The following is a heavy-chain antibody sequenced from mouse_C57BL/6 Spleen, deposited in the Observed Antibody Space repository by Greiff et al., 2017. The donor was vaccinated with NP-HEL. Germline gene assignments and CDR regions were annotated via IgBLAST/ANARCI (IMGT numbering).Heavy chain of an antibody. Sequence: EVQLQQSGPVLVKPGPSVKISCKASGFTFTDYYMNWVKQSHGKSLEWIGLVYPYNGGTNYNEKFKGKATLTVDTSSSTAYMELSSLTSEDSAVYDCARERSYGSSYRSFDYWGQGTTLTVSS. CDR3: ARERSYGSSYRSFDY. D-gene: IGHD1-1*01. CDR2: VYPYNGGT. CDR1: GFTFTDYY. J-gene: IGHJ2*01. V-gene: IGHV1-36*01.